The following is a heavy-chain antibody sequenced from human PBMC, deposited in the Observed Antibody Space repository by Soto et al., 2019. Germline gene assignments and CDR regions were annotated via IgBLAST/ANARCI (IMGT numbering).Heavy chain of an antibody. CDR1: GYTFTSYA. J-gene: IGHJ5*02. D-gene: IGHD6-13*01. CDR3: ARDDSSSWWWFDP. Sequence: GASVNVSCKASGYTFTSYAMHWVRQAPGQRLEWMGWINAGNGNTKCSQKFQGRVTITRDTSASTAYMELSSLRSEDTAVYYCARDDSSSWWWFDPWGQGTLVTVSS. CDR2: INAGNGNT. V-gene: IGHV1-3*01.